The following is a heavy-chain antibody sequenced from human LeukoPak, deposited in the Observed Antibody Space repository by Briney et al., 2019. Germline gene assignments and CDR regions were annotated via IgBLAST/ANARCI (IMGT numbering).Heavy chain of an antibody. CDR3: ARMGSSSWTPGVFDI. CDR2: IIPIFGTA. Sequence: SVKVSCKASGGTFSSYAISWVRQAPGQGLEWMGGIIPIFGTANYAQKFQGRVTITADESTSTAYMELSSLRSEDTAVYYCARMGSSSWTPGVFDIWGQGTMVTVSS. V-gene: IGHV1-69*13. J-gene: IGHJ3*02. D-gene: IGHD6-13*01. CDR1: GGTFSSYA.